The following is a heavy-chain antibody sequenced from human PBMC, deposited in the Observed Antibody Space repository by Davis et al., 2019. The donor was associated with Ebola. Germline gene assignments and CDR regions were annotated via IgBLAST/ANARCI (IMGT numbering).Heavy chain of an antibody. CDR2: FDHEDGET. V-gene: IGHV1-24*01. CDR1: GYTLIELS. D-gene: IGHD3-3*01. CDR3: ARAAYYDFWSGYPGPFGY. Sequence: ASVNVSRKVSGYTLIELSMHWLRQPPGKGVEWMGGFDHEDGETIYAQKSQGRVTITRDTFASTAYMELSSLRSEDTAVYYCARAAYYDFWSGYPGPFGYWGQGTLVTVSS. J-gene: IGHJ4*02.